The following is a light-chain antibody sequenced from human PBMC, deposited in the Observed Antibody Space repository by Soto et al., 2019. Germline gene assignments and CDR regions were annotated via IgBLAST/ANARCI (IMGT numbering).Light chain of an antibody. CDR1: SGYSNYK. CDR2: VGTGEIVG. V-gene: IGLV9-49*01. Sequence: QSVLTQPPSASASLGASVTLTCTLSSGYSNYKVDWYQQRPGKGPRFVMRVGTGEIVGSKGDGIPDRFSVLGSGLNRYLTIKDIQEEDESDYHCGADHGSGNNFVRVFGGGTKRTVL. J-gene: IGLJ3*02. CDR3: GADHGSGNNFVRV.